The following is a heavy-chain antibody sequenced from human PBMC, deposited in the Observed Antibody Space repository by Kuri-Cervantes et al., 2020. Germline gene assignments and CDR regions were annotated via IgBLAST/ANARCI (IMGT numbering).Heavy chain of an antibody. CDR1: GGSISSGGYS. CDR3: ARGGAFDILTGWAGLEDY. CDR2: IYHSGST. J-gene: IGHJ4*02. D-gene: IGHD3-9*01. Sequence: SETLSLTCAVSGGSISSGGYSWSWIRQPPGKGLEWIGYIYHSGSTYYNPSLKSRVTISVDRSKNQFSLKLSSVTAADTAVYYCARGGAFDILTGWAGLEDYWGQGTLVTVSS. V-gene: IGHV4-30-2*01.